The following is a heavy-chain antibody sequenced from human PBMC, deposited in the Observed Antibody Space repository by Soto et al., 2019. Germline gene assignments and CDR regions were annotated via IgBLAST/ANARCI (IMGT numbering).Heavy chain of an antibody. CDR2: IYYSGST. V-gene: IGHV4-59*01. CDR3: ARLDSDDI. J-gene: IGHJ3*02. CDR1: GGSISSYY. Sequence: SETLSLTCTVSGGSISSYYWSWIRQPPGKGLEWIGYIYYSGSTNYNPSLKSRVTISVDTSKNQFSLKLSSVTAADTAVYYCARLDSDDIWAQGTMVTVSS.